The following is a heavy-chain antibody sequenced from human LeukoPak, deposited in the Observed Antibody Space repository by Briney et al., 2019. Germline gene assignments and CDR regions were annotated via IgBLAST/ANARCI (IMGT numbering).Heavy chain of an antibody. J-gene: IGHJ6*03. D-gene: IGHD2-2*01. CDR3: AREKQDIVVVPAARHYYYYYMDV. CDR2: IYYSAST. Sequence: SETLSLTCTVSGGSISSYYWSWIRQPPGKGLEWIGYIYYSASTNYNPSLKSRVTISVDTSKNQFSLKLSSVTAADTAVYYCAREKQDIVVVPAARHYYYYYMDVWGKGTTVTVSS. CDR1: GGSISSYY. V-gene: IGHV4-59*01.